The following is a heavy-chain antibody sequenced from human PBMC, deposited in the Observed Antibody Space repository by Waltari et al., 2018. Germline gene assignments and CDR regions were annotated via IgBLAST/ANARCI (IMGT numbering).Heavy chain of an antibody. CDR1: GFPFDDFS. V-gene: IGHV3-43*01. D-gene: IGHD6-13*01. CDR3: TKEKRGSNWSVFDY. J-gene: IGHJ4*02. Sequence: EVQLVESGGLVVQPGGSLRLSCAASGFPFDDFSIHWVRQAPGKGLEWVGLIGSDGYRTYYADSVKGRFTISRDNRKKSLYLQLNSVTTEDTALYYCTKEKRGSNWSVFDYWGLGTLVTVSS. CDR2: IGSDGYRT.